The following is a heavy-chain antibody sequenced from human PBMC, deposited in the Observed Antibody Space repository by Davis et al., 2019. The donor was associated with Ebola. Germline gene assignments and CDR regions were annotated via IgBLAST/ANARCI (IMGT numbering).Heavy chain of an antibody. Sequence: PGGSLRLSCAASGFTFSSYAMSWVRQAPGKGLEWVSAISGSGGSPYSADSVKGRFTISRDNSKNTLYLQMNSLRAEDTAVYYCARAAGYSSGPGDYWGQGTLVTVSS. D-gene: IGHD6-19*01. CDR2: ISGSGGSP. V-gene: IGHV3-23*01. CDR1: GFTFSSYA. J-gene: IGHJ4*02. CDR3: ARAAGYSSGPGDY.